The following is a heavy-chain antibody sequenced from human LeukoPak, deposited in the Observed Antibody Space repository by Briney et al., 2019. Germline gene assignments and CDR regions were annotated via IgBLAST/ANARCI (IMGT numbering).Heavy chain of an antibody. Sequence: GGSLRLSCAASGFTVSSNYISWVRHAPGKGLEWDSVIYSGGSTYYADSVKGRFTISRENSKNTLYLQMNSLRAEDTAVYYCARGGPAAGRFDYWGQGTLVTVSS. D-gene: IGHD6-13*01. CDR2: IYSGGST. CDR1: GFTVSSNY. J-gene: IGHJ4*02. CDR3: ARGGPAAGRFDY. V-gene: IGHV3-66*01.